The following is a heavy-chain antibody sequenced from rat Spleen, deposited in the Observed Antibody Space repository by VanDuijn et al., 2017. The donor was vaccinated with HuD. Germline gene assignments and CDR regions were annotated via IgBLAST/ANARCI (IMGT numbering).Heavy chain of an antibody. CDR1: GFSISSYG. CDR2: RRYNGDT. Sequence: QVQLKESGPGLVQPSQTLSLTCTVSGFSISSYGVIWVRQPPGKGREWMGRRRYNGDTSFNSVLKSRLSISRDTSKSQVFLKMNSLQTDDTAIYFCTRSYGGYSQHWFAYWGQGTLVTVSS. CDR3: TRSYGGYSQHWFAY. D-gene: IGHD1-11*01. V-gene: IGHV2-63*01. J-gene: IGHJ3*01.